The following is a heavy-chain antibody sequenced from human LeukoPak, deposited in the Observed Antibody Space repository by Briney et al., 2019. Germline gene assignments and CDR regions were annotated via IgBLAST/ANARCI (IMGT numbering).Heavy chain of an antibody. CDR2: IGTSSSTI. CDR1: GFTFSSYG. D-gene: IGHD4-23*01. V-gene: IGHV3-48*02. Sequence: HPGGSLRLSCAAAGFTFSSYGMNWVRQAPGEGLELVSYIGTSSSTIYYADSVKGRFTISRDNAKNSLYLQMNSLRDEDTAVYYCARHDYGGNSGGYWGQGTLVTVSS. CDR3: ARHDYGGNSGGY. J-gene: IGHJ4*02.